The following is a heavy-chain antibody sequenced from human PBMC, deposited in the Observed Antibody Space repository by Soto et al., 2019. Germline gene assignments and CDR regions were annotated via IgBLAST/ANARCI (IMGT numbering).Heavy chain of an antibody. D-gene: IGHD6-19*01. CDR1: GSMFTNWA. J-gene: IGHJ3*02. CDR3: AGSSGWYRAFDI. V-gene: IGHV3-23*01. CDR2: SSGSGGTT. Sequence: SLTPSLSSSGSMFTNWARITFRQSPRPAVEGVSASSGSGGTTDYADSVKGRFTISRDNSKNTLYLQMNSLRAEDTAVYYCAGSSGWYRAFDIWGQGTMVTVSS.